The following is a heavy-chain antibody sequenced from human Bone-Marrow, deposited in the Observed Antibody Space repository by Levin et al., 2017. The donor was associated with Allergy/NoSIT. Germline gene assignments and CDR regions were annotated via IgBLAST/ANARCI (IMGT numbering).Heavy chain of an antibody. D-gene: IGHD6-19*01. CDR1: GHTLTDLS. Sequence: ASVKVSCKVSGHTLTDLSIHWVRQAPGKGLQWMGGFDPEEGETIYAQRFQGRVTMTEDTSTDTAYMELSSLTSDDTAVYFCTTALTSVAVDSFDYWGQGTLVTVSS. CDR3: TTALTSVAVDSFDY. CDR2: FDPEEGET. V-gene: IGHV1-24*01. J-gene: IGHJ4*02.